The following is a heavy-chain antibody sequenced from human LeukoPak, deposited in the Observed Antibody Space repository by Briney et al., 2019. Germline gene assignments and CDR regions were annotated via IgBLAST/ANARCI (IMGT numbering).Heavy chain of an antibody. Sequence: GRSLRLSCAASGFTFSDYEMNWVRQAPGKGLEYVSAIVSNGDSTYYADSVKGRFTISRDNAKNTLYLQMSSLRPDDTAVYYCVNPGWYYDSSGYSYYYGMDVWGQGTTVTVSS. CDR2: IVSNGDST. J-gene: IGHJ6*02. D-gene: IGHD3-22*01. V-gene: IGHV3-64D*09. CDR3: VNPGWYYDSSGYSYYYGMDV. CDR1: GFTFSDYE.